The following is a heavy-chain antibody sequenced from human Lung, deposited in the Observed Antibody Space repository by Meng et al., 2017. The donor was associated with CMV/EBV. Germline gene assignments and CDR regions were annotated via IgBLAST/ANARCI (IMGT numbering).Heavy chain of an antibody. CDR1: GFTFSSYS. D-gene: IGHD4-17*01. J-gene: IGHJ4*02. CDR2: ISSSSSYI. V-gene: IGHV3-21*01. Sequence: ESXKISXAASGFTFSSYSMNWVRQAPGKGLEWVSSISSSSSYIYYADSVKGRFTISRDNAKNSLYLQMNSLRAEDTALYYCAREDYGDYGLDYWGQGTLVTVSS. CDR3: AREDYGDYGLDY.